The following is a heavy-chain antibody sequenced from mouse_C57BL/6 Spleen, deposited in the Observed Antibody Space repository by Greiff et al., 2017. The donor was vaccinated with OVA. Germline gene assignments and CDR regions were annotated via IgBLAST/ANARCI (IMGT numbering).Heavy chain of an antibody. Sequence: EVQLQQSGPELVKPGASVKIPCKASGYTFPDYNMDWVKQSHGKSLEWIGDIHPNNGGTIYNQKFKGKATLTVDKSSSTDYMELRSLTSEDTAVYYCARWYDYDGEGYAMDDWGQGTSVTVSS. V-gene: IGHV1-18*01. CDR2: IHPNNGGT. J-gene: IGHJ4*01. CDR3: ARWYDYDGEGYAMDD. D-gene: IGHD2-4*01. CDR1: GYTFPDYN.